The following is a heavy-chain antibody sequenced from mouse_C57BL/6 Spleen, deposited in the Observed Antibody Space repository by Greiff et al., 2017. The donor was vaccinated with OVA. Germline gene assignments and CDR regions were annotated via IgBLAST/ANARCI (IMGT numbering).Heavy chain of an antibody. Sequence: EVQGVESGGGLVQPGGSMKLSCVASGFTFSNYWMNWVRQSPEKGLEWVAQIRLKSDNYATHYAESVKGRFTISRDDSKSSVYLQMNNLRAEDTGIYYCTGPPYYYGSSPYAMDYWGQGTSVTVSS. J-gene: IGHJ4*01. CDR1: GFTFSNYW. CDR2: IRLKSDNYAT. CDR3: TGPPYYYGSSPYAMDY. V-gene: IGHV6-3*01. D-gene: IGHD1-1*01.